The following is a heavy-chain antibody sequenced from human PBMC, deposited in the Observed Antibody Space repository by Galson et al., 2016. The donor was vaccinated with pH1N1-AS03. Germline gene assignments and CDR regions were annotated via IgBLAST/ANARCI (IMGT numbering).Heavy chain of an antibody. CDR3: ARKKEGTWYYNGMDV. CDR1: GFSFSTSG. Sequence: SLRLSCAASGFSFSTSGMNWVRQIRGGGLEWLSHISAGGSYIYCKYSVEGRFTISRDDARNLVFLQMDGLRDEDSGVYYCARKKEGTWYYNGMDVWGQGTTVTVSS. V-gene: IGHV3-48*02. D-gene: IGHD6-13*01. CDR2: ISAGGSYI. J-gene: IGHJ6*02.